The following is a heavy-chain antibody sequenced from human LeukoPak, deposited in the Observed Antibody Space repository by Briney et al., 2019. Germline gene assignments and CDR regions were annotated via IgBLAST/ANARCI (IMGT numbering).Heavy chain of an antibody. CDR2: ISYDGSNK. CDR3: AKNGDRGAYCTGGTCYTYFYYYMDV. Sequence: GGSLRLSCAASGFTFSSYAMHWVRQAPGKGLEWVAVISYDGSNKYYADSVKGRFTISRDNSKNTLYLQVNSLRAEDTAIYYCAKNGDRGAYCTGGTCYTYFYYYMDVWGKGTTVTI. CDR1: GFTFSSYA. D-gene: IGHD2-15*01. V-gene: IGHV3-30*04. J-gene: IGHJ6*03.